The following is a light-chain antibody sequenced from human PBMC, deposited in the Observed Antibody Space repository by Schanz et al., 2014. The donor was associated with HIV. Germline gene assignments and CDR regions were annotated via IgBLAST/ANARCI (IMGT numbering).Light chain of an antibody. CDR1: QSVSRH. V-gene: IGKV3-11*01. CDR3: LHYSDWPWT. J-gene: IGKJ1*01. CDR2: DAS. Sequence: EIVLTQSPATLSLSPGERATLSCRASQSVSRHLAWYQQKPGQAPRLLIYDASNRATGIPARFSGSVSGTDFTLTISSLQSEDFAVYYCLHYSDWPWTFGQGTKVEIK.